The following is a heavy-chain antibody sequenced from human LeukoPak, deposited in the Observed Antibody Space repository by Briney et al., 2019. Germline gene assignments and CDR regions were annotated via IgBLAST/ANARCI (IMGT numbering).Heavy chain of an antibody. Sequence: SEALSLTCAVSGGSISSGGYSWIWIRQPPGKGLEWIGYIYHSGSTYYNPSLKSRVTIPVDRSKNQFSLNLSSVTAADTAVYYCARAPITMRAPDYWGQGNLVTVSS. CDR1: GGSISSGGYS. J-gene: IGHJ4*02. D-gene: IGHD3-10*01. CDR3: ARAPITMRAPDY. CDR2: IYHSGST. V-gene: IGHV4-30-2*01.